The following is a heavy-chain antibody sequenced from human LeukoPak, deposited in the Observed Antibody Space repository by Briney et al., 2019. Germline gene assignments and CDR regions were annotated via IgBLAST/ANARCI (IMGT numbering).Heavy chain of an antibody. Sequence: SETLSLTCAVYGGSLSGYYWSWIRQPPGKGLEWIGSIYYSGSTYYNPSLKSRVTISVDTSKNQFSLKLSSVTAADTAVYYCAKDYEPLVGVHRWGDWFDPWGQGTLVTVSS. CDR2: IYYSGST. CDR3: AKDYEPLVGVHRWGDWFDP. J-gene: IGHJ5*02. V-gene: IGHV4-34*01. D-gene: IGHD1-26*01. CDR1: GGSLSGYY.